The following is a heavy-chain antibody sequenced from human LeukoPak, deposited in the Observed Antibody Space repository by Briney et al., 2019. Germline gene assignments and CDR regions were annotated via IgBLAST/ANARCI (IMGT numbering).Heavy chain of an antibody. D-gene: IGHD5-18*01. CDR2: ISGSGGST. CDR3: AKGLAQLWFY. J-gene: IGHJ4*02. Sequence: GGSQRLSCATSGFTFCSYAMSWVRQAPGKGLEWVSAISGSGGSTYYADPVKGRFTISRDNSKNTLYLQMNSLRAEDTAVYYCAKGLAQLWFYWGQGTLVTVSS. CDR1: GFTFCSYA. V-gene: IGHV3-23*01.